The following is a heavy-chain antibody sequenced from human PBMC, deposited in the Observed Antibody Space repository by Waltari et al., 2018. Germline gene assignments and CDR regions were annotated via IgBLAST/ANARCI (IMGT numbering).Heavy chain of an antibody. D-gene: IGHD4-17*01. CDR3: ASAPNDSGSQISPPDCFDS. J-gene: IGHJ5*01. Sequence: QVQLVQSGAAVKQPGASVRLSCMASGYRFTDYAIHWVGQAPGHRPQWLGWINTGIENTKLSPTCDDRGTNTRDTAANPAYLELRRLTTEEAAVYYCASAPNDSGSQISPPDCFDSWGQRSRDTVSS. CDR2: INTGIENT. V-gene: IGHV1-3*04. CDR1: GYRFTDYA.